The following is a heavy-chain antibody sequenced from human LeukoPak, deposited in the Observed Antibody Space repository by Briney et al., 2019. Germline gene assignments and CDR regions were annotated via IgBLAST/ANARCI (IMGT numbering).Heavy chain of an antibody. V-gene: IGHV5-51*01. D-gene: IGHD2-15*01. J-gene: IGHJ5*02. CDR1: GYSFTNNW. CDR2: TYPGDSNT. CDR3: VRSPACSSGTCYPDWFDP. Sequence: GESLKISCKGSGYSFTNNWIGWVRQMPGKGLEWMGITYPGDSNTRYSPSFQGQVTISADKSISSAYLQWSSLKASDTAMYYCVRSPACSSGTCYPDWFDPWGQGTLVTVSS.